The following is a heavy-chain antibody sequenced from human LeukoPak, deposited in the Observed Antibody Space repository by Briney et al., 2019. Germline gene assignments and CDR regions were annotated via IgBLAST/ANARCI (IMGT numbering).Heavy chain of an antibody. D-gene: IGHD1-26*01. CDR3: ARLVGATGFGFYFDY. V-gene: IGHV1-18*01. CDR2: ISAYNGNT. J-gene: IGHJ4*02. Sequence: ASVKVSCKASGYTFTSYGISWVRQAPGQGLEWMGWISAYNGNTNYAQKLQGRVTMTTDTSTSTAYMELRSLRSDDTAVYYCARLVGATGFGFYFDYWGQGTLVTVSS. CDR1: GYTFTSYG.